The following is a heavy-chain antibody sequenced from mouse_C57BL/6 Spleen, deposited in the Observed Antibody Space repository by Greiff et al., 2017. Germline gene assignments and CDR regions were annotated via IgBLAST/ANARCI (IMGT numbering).Heavy chain of an antibody. CDR2: LYPRSGNT. J-gene: IGHJ2*01. CDR3: ARSSYGSSPYYFDY. Sequence: QVHVKQSGAELARPGASVKLSCKASGYTFTSYGISWVKQRTGQGLEWIGELYPRSGNTYYNEKFKGKATLTADKSSSTAYMELRSLTSEDSAVYFCARSSYGSSPYYFDYWGQGTTLTVSS. D-gene: IGHD1-1*01. V-gene: IGHV1-81*01. CDR1: GYTFTSYG.